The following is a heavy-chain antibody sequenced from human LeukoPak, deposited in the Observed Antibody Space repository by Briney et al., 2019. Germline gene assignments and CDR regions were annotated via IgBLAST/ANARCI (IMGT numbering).Heavy chain of an antibody. Sequence: PSETLSLTCAVYGGSFSGYYWSWIRQPPGKGLEWIGEINHSGSTNYNPSLKSRVTISVDTSKNQFSLKLSSVTAADTAVYYCASSIPMVRGAIDYWGQGTLVTVSS. V-gene: IGHV4-34*01. CDR2: INHSGST. CDR3: ASSIPMVRGAIDY. J-gene: IGHJ4*02. D-gene: IGHD3-10*01. CDR1: GGSFSGYY.